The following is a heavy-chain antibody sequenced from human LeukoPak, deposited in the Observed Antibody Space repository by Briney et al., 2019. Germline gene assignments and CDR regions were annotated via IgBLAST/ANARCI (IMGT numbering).Heavy chain of an antibody. CDR1: GGSISSGGYY. J-gene: IGHJ3*02. CDR2: IYYSGST. CDR3: AIEGYYDSSGYYYENGAFDI. D-gene: IGHD3-22*01. V-gene: IGHV4-31*03. Sequence: SETLSLTCTVSGGSISSGGYYWSWIRQHPGKGLEWIGYIYYSGSTYYNPSLKSRVTISVDTSKNQFSLKLSSVTAADTAMYYRAIEGYYDSSGYYYENGAFDIWGQGTMVTVSS.